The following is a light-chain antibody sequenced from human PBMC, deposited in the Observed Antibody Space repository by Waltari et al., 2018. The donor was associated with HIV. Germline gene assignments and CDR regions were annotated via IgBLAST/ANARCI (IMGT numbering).Light chain of an antibody. J-gene: IGKJ4*01. V-gene: IGKV1-27*01. CDR1: QGMSNE. CDR2: AAS. CDR3: QKYNSALRT. Sequence: DCPMTQTPSSLSASVGDKVNITCRASQGMSNELVWYQQTPGKVAKLVIYAASTSQSGVTSRFSGSGSGTDFTLTISSLQTEDVATYDCQKYNSALRTFGGGTKVEIK.